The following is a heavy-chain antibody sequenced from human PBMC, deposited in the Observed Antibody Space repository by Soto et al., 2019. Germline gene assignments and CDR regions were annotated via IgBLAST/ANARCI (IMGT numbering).Heavy chain of an antibody. V-gene: IGHV4-31*03. CDR1: GGSISSGGYY. Sequence: QVQLQESGPGLVKPSQTLSLTCTVSGGSISSGGYYWSWIRQHPGKGLEWIGYIYYSGSTYYNPSLKSRVTISVDTSKNQFSLKLSSVTAADTAVYYCARDKQQLVPGGWFDPWGQGTLVTVSS. CDR2: IYYSGST. CDR3: ARDKQQLVPGGWFDP. D-gene: IGHD6-13*01. J-gene: IGHJ5*02.